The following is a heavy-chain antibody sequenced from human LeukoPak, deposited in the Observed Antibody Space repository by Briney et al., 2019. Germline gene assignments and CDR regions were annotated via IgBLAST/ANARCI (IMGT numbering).Heavy chain of an antibody. D-gene: IGHD1-1*01. V-gene: IGHV3-30-3*01. J-gene: IGHJ4*02. CDR3: ARDSPSGTWAAGLL. CDR2: ISYDGSNK. CDR1: GFTFSSYA. Sequence: GGSLRLSCAASGFTFSSYAMHWVRQAPGKGLEWVAVISYDGSNKYYADSVKGRFTISRDNSKNTLYLQMNSLRAEDTAVYYCARDSPSGTWAAGLLWGQGTLVTVSS.